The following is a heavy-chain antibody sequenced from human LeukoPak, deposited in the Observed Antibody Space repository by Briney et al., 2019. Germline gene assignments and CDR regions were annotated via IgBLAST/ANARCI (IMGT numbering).Heavy chain of an antibody. Sequence: GGSLRLSCAASGFTFSSYSMNWVRQAPGKGLEWVSYISSSSSTIYYADSVKGRFTISRDNAKNSLYLQMNSLRAEDTAVYYCVRGRDGYNLGAFDIWGQGTMVTVSS. CDR2: ISSSSSTI. CDR1: GFTFSSYS. D-gene: IGHD5-24*01. CDR3: VRGRDGYNLGAFDI. J-gene: IGHJ3*02. V-gene: IGHV3-48*01.